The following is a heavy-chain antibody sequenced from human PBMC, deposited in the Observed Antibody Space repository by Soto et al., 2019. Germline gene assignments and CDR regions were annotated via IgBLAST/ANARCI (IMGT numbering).Heavy chain of an antibody. Sequence: EVRLLESGGGLAQPGGSLRLSCAASGFTFSSSAMNWVRQAPGKGLEWVSSIRVGGGDTFYADSVRCRFTVSRDISRNTLYLQMNSLRAEDTAIYYCAKCSVGTVRSSGWCNWFDPWGQGTLVTVSS. V-gene: IGHV3-23*01. CDR2: IRVGGGDT. CDR1: GFTFSSSA. D-gene: IGHD6-19*01. J-gene: IGHJ5*02. CDR3: AKCSVGTVRSSGWCNWFDP.